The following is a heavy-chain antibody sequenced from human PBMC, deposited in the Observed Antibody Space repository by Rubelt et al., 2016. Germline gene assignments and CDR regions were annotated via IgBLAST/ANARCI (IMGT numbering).Heavy chain of an antibody. D-gene: IGHD2-2*01. CDR1: GFSFSNPRMG. CDR3: ARIISEVPAAMNYYYYMDV. Sequence: QVTLKESGPVLVRPAETLTLTCAVSGFSFSNPRMGVSWIRQPPGKALEWLAHIFSNDEKSYSPSLKSSLTISQDTSKSQVVLTMTNIDPMDTATYFCARIISEVPAAMNYYYYMDVWGQGTTVTVSS. J-gene: IGHJ6*02. CDR2: IFSNDEK. V-gene: IGHV2-26*01.